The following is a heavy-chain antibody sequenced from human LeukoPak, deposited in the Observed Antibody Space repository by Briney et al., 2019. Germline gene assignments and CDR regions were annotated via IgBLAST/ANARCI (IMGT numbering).Heavy chain of an antibody. Sequence: GGSLRVSSAAPGVTFGSYWMHWVRQVPGKGLVWVSRINSDGSDTNYADSVKGRFTISRDNAKNTLYLQMNSLRAADTALYYCVSRYCSSINCYKASGSGAFDIWGQGTMVTVSS. CDR2: INSDGSDT. D-gene: IGHD2-2*02. J-gene: IGHJ3*02. CDR1: GVTFGSYW. V-gene: IGHV3-74*01. CDR3: VSRYCSSINCYKASGSGAFDI.